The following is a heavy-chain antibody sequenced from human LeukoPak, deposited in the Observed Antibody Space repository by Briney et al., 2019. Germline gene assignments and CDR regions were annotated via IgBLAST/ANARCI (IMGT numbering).Heavy chain of an antibody. CDR3: ARGNYDFWSGYYTTYYFDY. J-gene: IGHJ4*02. CDR2: INHSGST. CDR1: GGSVSSSIYH. V-gene: IGHV4-34*01. D-gene: IGHD3-3*01. Sequence: SETLSLTCTVSGGSVSSSIYHWFWIRQPPGKGLEWIGEINHSGSTNYNPSLKSRVTISVDTSKNQFSLKLSSVTAADTAVYYCARGNYDFWSGYYTTYYFDYWGQGTLVTVSS.